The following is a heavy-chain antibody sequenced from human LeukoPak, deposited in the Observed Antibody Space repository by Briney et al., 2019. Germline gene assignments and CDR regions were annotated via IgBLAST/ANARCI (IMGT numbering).Heavy chain of an antibody. V-gene: IGHV3-48*01. CDR1: GFTFSSYS. CDR2: ISSSSTI. J-gene: IGHJ4*02. CDR3: ARAVGPFDY. D-gene: IGHD3/OR15-3a*01. Sequence: GGSLRLSCAASGFTFSSYSMNWVRQAPGKGLEWVSYISSSSTIYYADSVKGRFTISRDNSKNTLYLQMSSLRADDTAVYYCARAVGPFDYWGQGTLVTVSS.